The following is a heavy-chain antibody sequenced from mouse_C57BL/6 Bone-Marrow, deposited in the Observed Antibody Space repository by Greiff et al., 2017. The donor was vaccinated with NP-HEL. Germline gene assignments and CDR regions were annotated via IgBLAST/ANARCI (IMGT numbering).Heavy chain of an antibody. V-gene: IGHV3-8*01. CDR2: ISYSGST. J-gene: IGHJ4*01. D-gene: IGHD2-2*01. Sequence: DVKLVESGPGLAKPSQTLSLTCSVTGYSITSDYWNWIRKFPGNKLEYMGYISYSGSTYYNPSLKSRISITRDTSKNQYYLQLNSVTTEDTATYYCARGGSTMVTTTRDYYAMDYWGQGTSVTVSS. CDR1: GYSITSDY. CDR3: ARGGSTMVTTTRDYYAMDY.